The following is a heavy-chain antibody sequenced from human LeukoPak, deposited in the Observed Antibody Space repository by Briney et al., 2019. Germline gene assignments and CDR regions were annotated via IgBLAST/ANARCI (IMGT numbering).Heavy chain of an antibody. CDR2: INHSGST. V-gene: IGHV4-34*01. D-gene: IGHD6-19*01. CDR3: AKPRTRLAWFDP. Sequence: SETLSLTCAVYGGSFSGYYWSWIRQPPGKGLEWIGEINHSGSTNYNPSLKSRVTISVDTSKNQFSLKLSSVTAADTAVYYCAKPRTRLAWFDPWGQGTLVTVSS. J-gene: IGHJ5*02. CDR1: GGSFSGYY.